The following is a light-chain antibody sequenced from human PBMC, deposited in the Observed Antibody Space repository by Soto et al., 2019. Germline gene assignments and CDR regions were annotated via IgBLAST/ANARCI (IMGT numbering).Light chain of an antibody. CDR2: DAS. J-gene: IGKJ4*01. V-gene: IGKV1-13*02. Sequence: AIQLTQSPSSLSASVGNRVSITCRASHGIDSALAWYQLKPGAAPALLIYDASTLESGVPSRFSGSRSGADFSLTISSLQPEDFATYYCQNFRSSAISFGGGTKVDIK. CDR3: QNFRSSAIS. CDR1: HGIDSA.